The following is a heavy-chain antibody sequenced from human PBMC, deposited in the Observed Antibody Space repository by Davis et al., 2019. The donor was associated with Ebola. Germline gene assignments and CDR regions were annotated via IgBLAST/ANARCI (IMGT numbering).Heavy chain of an antibody. D-gene: IGHD3-10*01. CDR2: IYHSGST. Sequence: SETLSLTCAVSGGSISSSNWWSWVRQPPGKGLEWIGEIYHSGSTYYNPSLKSRVTISVDRSKNQFSLKLSSVTAADTAVYYCARNYGSGSYPFDYWGQGTLVTVSS. V-gene: IGHV4-4*02. J-gene: IGHJ4*02. CDR1: GGSISSSNW. CDR3: ARNYGSGSYPFDY.